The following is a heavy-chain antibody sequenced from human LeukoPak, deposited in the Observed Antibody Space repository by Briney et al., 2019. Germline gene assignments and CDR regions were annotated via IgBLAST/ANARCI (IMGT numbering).Heavy chain of an antibody. V-gene: IGHV3-30*04. CDR1: GFTFSSYA. Sequence: GGSLRLSCAASGFTFSSYAMHWVRQAPGKGLEWVAVISYDGSNKYYADSVKGRFTISRDNAKNSLYLQMNSLRAEDTAVYFCARDSSDYFIDFWGQGTLVTVSS. J-gene: IGHJ4*02. CDR3: ARDSSDYFIDF. CDR2: ISYDGSNK. D-gene: IGHD4-17*01.